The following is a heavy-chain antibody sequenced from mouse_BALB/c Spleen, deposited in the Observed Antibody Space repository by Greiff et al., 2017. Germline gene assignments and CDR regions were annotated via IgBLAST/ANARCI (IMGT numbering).Heavy chain of an antibody. D-gene: IGHD1-1*01. J-gene: IGHJ1*01. CDR3: ARSYQVDGYLDY. V-gene: IGHV1S26*01. Sequence: VQLQQSGAELVKPGASVKMSCKASGYTFTDYTMHWVKQRPGQGLEWIGWINPSSGNTNYNQKFKGKATLTADTSSSTAYLQLSSLTSEDSAVYYCARSYQVDGYLDYWGQGTAVTVSA. CDR1: GYTFTDYT. CDR2: INPSSGNT.